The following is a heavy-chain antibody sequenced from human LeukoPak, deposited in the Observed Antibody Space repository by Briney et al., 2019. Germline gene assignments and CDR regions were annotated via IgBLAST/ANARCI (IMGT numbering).Heavy chain of an antibody. V-gene: IGHV5-51*01. Sequence: GSLTVSFKGSGYSFTNYWIGWVRQTPGKGLEWMGVIYSGYSDTKYIPSFQGQVTISADKSISTAYLQWSSLKASDTAMYYCARQDGRRTIPAFDIWGQGTVVTVSS. J-gene: IGHJ3*02. CDR2: IYSGYSDT. D-gene: IGHD3-3*01. CDR1: GYSFTNYW. CDR3: ARQDGRRTIPAFDI.